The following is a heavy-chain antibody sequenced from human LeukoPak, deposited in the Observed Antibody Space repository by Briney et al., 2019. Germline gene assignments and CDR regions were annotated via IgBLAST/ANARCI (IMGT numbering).Heavy chain of an antibody. CDR2: IWYDGSKR. J-gene: IGHJ4*02. D-gene: IGHD1-26*01. V-gene: IGHV3-33*01. Sequence: GRSLRLSCAASGFTFSDYGMHWVRQAPGKGLEWVAVIWYDGSKRHYADSVRGRFGIFRDNSRKKLFLQMNSLRAEDTAVYFCARDPLEFSWERTGYFDSWGQGTLVTVSS. CDR3: ARDPLEFSWERTGYFDS. CDR1: GFTFSDYG.